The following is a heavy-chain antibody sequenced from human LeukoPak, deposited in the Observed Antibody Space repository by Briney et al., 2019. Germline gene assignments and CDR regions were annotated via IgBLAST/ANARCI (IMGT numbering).Heavy chain of an antibody. CDR1: GGSISSGDYY. J-gene: IGHJ4*02. V-gene: IGHV4-30-4*01. CDR2: IYYSGST. Sequence: SETLSLTCTVSGGSISSGDYYWSWIRQPPGKGLEWIGYIYYSGSTYYNLSLKSRVTISVDTSKNQFSLKLSSVTAADTAVYYCARGIWFGELPAPFDYWGQGTLVTVSS. CDR3: ARGIWFGELPAPFDY. D-gene: IGHD3-10*01.